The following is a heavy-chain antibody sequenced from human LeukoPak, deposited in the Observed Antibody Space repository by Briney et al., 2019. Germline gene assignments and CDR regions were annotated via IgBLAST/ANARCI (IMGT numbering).Heavy chain of an antibody. CDR1: GFTFSGSA. Sequence: GGSLRLSCAASGFTFSGSAMHWVRQASGKGLEWVGRIRSKANSYATAYAASVKGRFTISRDDSKNTAYLQMNSLRAEDTAVYYCAKDSSTRRDDAFDIWGQGTMVTVSS. CDR2: IRSKANSYAT. J-gene: IGHJ3*02. D-gene: IGHD1-14*01. CDR3: AKDSSTRRDDAFDI. V-gene: IGHV3-73*01.